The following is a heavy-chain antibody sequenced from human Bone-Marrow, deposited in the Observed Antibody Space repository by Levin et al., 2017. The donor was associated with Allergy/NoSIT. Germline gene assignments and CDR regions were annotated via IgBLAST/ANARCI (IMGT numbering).Heavy chain of an antibody. CDR1: GYSFTNYW. V-gene: IGHV5-51*01. CDR2: IYPGDSDT. J-gene: IGHJ4*02. Sequence: GGSLRLSCETSGYSFTNYWIGWVRQMPGKGLEWMGTIYPGDSDTRYNPSFQGQVTMSVDIALGTAYLQWSSLKSSDTAIYYCARGLSTNWYAVYSKWGQGTLVTVSS. CDR3: ARGLSTNWYAVYSK. D-gene: IGHD6-13*01.